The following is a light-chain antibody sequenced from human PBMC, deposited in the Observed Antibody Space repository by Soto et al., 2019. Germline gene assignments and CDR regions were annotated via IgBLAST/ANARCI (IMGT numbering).Light chain of an antibody. Sequence: QVTQSPSTVSASLGDRVTITCRASQSISNWLAWYQQKRGKAPSLLIYDASTLARGVPSRFSGSGSGTDYILTITNLQPEDVATYYCQSYINYSTLGQGTEVHI. CDR1: QSISNW. V-gene: IGKV1-5*01. J-gene: IGKJ1*01. CDR2: DAS. CDR3: QSYINYST.